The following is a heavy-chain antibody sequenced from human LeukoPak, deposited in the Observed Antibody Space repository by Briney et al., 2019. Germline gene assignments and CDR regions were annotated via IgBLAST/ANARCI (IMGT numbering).Heavy chain of an antibody. CDR1: GFTFSSYA. V-gene: IGHV4-59*08. Sequence: GSLRLSCAASGFTFSSYAMSWVRQAPGKGLEWIGYIHYSGSTNYNPSLKSRVTISVDTSKSQLSLKLTSVTAADTAVYYCASVVGATNLLDYWGQGTLVTVSS. J-gene: IGHJ4*02. CDR3: ASVVGATNLLDY. D-gene: IGHD1-26*01. CDR2: IHYSGST.